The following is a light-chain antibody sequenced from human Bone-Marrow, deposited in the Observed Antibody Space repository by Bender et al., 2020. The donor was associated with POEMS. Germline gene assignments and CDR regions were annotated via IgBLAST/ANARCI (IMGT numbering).Light chain of an antibody. Sequence: SYVLSQPPSVSVAPGQTARITCGGDNIGSESVHWYQQRPGQAPVLVVYDDRARPSGIPERFSGSNSGNTATLTISRVEAGDEADYYCQVWDSSSDHYVFATGTKVTVL. CDR2: DDR. CDR1: NIGSES. J-gene: IGLJ1*01. CDR3: QVWDSSSDHYV. V-gene: IGLV3-21*02.